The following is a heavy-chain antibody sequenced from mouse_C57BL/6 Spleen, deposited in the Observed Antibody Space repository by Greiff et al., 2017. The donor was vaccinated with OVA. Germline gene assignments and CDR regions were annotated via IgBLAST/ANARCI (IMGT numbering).Heavy chain of an antibody. J-gene: IGHJ3*01. Sequence: QVQLQQPGAELVRPGSSVKLSCKASGYTFTSYWMHWVKQRPIQGLEWIGNIDPSDSETPSNQKFKDKATLTADKSSITAYMQLSSLTSEDSAVYYCARPYCSNYAWFAYWGQGTLVTVSA. CDR3: ARPYCSNYAWFAY. CDR2: IDPSDSET. CDR1: GYTFTSYW. D-gene: IGHD2-5*01. V-gene: IGHV1-52*01.